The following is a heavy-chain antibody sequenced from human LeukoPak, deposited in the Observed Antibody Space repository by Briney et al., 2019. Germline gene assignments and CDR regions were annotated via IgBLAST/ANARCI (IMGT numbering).Heavy chain of an antibody. V-gene: IGHV3-23*01. Sequence: GGSLRLSCAASGFNFRSYSMTWVRQAPGKGLEWVSVMSADSATTFYADSVKGRFTISRDNAKNTVFLQMSSLRAEDTALYYCARKSASGNYPLDYWGQGTLVTVSS. J-gene: IGHJ4*02. D-gene: IGHD3-10*01. CDR1: GFNFRSYS. CDR3: ARKSASGNYPLDY. CDR2: MSADSATT.